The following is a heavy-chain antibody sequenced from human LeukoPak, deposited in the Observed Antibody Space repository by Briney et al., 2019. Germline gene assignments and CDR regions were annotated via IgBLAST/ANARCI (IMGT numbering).Heavy chain of an antibody. V-gene: IGHV4-59*08. J-gene: IGHJ2*01. CDR3: ASTYSSSSNWYFDL. Sequence: GYIYYSGRTTYTPSLKSRVTISVDTSKNQFSLKLSSVTAADTAVYYCASTYSSSSNWYFDLWGRGTLVTVSS. CDR2: IYYSGRT. D-gene: IGHD6-6*01.